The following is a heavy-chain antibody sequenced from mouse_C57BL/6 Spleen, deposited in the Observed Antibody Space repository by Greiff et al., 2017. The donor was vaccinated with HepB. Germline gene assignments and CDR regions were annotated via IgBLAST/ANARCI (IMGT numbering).Heavy chain of an antibody. D-gene: IGHD1-1*01. J-gene: IGHJ4*01. Sequence: QVQLQQSGAELAKPGASVKLSCKASGYTFTSYWMHWVKQRPGQGLEWIGYINPSSGYTKYNQKFKDKATLTADKSSSTAYMQLSSLTYEDSAVYYCARRRGAYYYGSSYEAGAMDYWGQGTSVTVSS. V-gene: IGHV1-7*01. CDR3: ARRRGAYYYGSSYEAGAMDY. CDR1: GYTFTSYW. CDR2: INPSSGYT.